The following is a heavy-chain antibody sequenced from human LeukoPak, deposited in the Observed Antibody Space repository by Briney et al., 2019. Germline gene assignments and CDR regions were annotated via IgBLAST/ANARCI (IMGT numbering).Heavy chain of an antibody. V-gene: IGHV1-8*01. J-gene: IGHJ6*04. D-gene: IGHD2-15*01. CDR2: MNPNSGNT. CDR3: ARALSKDIVVVVAAEMDV. CDR1: GYTFTSCD. Sequence: ASVKVSCKASGYTFTSCDINWVRQATGQGLEWMGWMNPNSGNTGYAQKFQGRVTMTRNTSISTAYMELSSLRSEDTAVYYCARALSKDIVVVVAAEMDVWGKGTTVTVSS.